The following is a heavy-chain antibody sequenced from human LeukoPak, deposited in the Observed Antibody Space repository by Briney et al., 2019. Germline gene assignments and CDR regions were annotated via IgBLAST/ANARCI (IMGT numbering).Heavy chain of an antibody. J-gene: IGHJ4*02. CDR2: ISPTGGTT. CDR1: AFNFSAYG. D-gene: IGHD6-19*01. V-gene: IGHV3-23*01. Sequence: GGSLRLSCAASAFNFSAYGMYWVRLAPKKGLECVSAISPTGGTTFYAGSVKGRFTISRDNSKNTLFLQMNSLRDDDTALYYCVEGGCTSGCSGNYWGQGTPVTVSS. CDR3: VEGGCTSGCSGNY.